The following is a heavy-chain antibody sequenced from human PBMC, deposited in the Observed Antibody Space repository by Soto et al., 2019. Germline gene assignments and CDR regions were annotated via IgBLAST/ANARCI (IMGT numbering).Heavy chain of an antibody. CDR2: INPNSGGT. CDR1: GYTVTDYY. V-gene: IGHV1-2*04. Sequence: QVQLVQSGAEVKKPGASVKVSCKTSGYTVTDYYIHWVRQAPGQGLEWMGWINPNSGGTNYAQKFRGWVTMTRDTSISTAYMELSRLTSDDTAVYYCARENTSFGVVNNFDYWGQGTLVTVSS. D-gene: IGHD3-3*01. CDR3: ARENTSFGVVNNFDY. J-gene: IGHJ4*02.